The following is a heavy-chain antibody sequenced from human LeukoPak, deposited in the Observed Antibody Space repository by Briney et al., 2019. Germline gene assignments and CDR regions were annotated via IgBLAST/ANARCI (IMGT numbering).Heavy chain of an antibody. J-gene: IGHJ5*02. CDR3: ARVAVDTAMVRTGHSWFDP. CDR1: GFTFSSYW. D-gene: IGHD5-18*01. V-gene: IGHV3-7*04. Sequence: GGSLRLSCAASGFTFSSYWMSWVRQAPGKGLEWMANIKQDGSEKYYVDSVKGRFTISRDDAKNSLYLQMNSLRAEDTAVYYCARVAVDTAMVRTGHSWFDPWGQGTLVTVSS. CDR2: IKQDGSEK.